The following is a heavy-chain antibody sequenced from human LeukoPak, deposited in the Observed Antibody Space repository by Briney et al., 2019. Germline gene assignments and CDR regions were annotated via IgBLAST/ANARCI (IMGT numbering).Heavy chain of an antibody. D-gene: IGHD3-10*01. Sequence: SETLSLTCTVSGGSISSGGYYWSWIRQHPGKGLEWIGYIYYSGSTYYNPSLKSRVTISVDTSKNQFSLKLSSVTAADTAVYYCARAYYYGSGSYYDPLVYWGQGTLVTVSS. J-gene: IGHJ4*02. V-gene: IGHV4-31*03. CDR1: GGSISSGGYY. CDR3: ARAYYYGSGSYYDPLVY. CDR2: IYYSGST.